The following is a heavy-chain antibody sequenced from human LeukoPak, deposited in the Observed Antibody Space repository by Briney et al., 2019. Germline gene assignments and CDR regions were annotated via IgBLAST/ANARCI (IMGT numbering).Heavy chain of an antibody. D-gene: IGHD4-17*01. J-gene: IGHJ3*02. Sequence: PGGSLRLSCAASGFTFRSYGMHWVRQAPGKGLEWVAFIPYDESNKYYADSVKGRFTISRDNSKNTLYLQMNSLRAEDTAVYYCAKDSGYGDSLNDAFDIWGQGTMVTVSS. CDR3: AKDSGYGDSLNDAFDI. CDR2: IPYDESNK. V-gene: IGHV3-30*02. CDR1: GFTFRSYG.